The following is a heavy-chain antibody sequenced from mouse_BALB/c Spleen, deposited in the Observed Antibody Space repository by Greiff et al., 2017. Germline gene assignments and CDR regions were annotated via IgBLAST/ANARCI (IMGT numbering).Heavy chain of an antibody. J-gene: IGHJ1*01. CDR3: ARRAYGSSYWYFDV. CDR2: ISCYNGAT. D-gene: IGHD1-1*01. Sequence: LVKTGASVKISCKASGYSFTGYYMHWVKQSHGKSLECIGYISCYNGATSYNQKFKGKATFTVDTSSSTAYMQFNSLTSEDSAVYYCARRAYGSSYWYFDVWGAGTTVTVSS. V-gene: IGHV1S34*01. CDR1: GYSFTGYY.